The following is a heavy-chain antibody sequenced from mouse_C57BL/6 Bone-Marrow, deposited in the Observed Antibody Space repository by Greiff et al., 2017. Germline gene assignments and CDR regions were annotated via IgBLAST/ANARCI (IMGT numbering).Heavy chain of an antibody. CDR1: GYTFTSYW. Sequence: QVQLQQPGAELVRPGSSVKLSCKASGYTFTSYWMHWVKQRPIQGLEWIGNIDPSDSDTHYNQKFKDKATLTVAKSSSTAYMQLSSLTSEDSAVYYCARRGAVVAHFDVWGTGTTVTVSS. V-gene: IGHV1-52*01. CDR3: ARRGAVVAHFDV. J-gene: IGHJ1*03. D-gene: IGHD1-1*01. CDR2: IDPSDSDT.